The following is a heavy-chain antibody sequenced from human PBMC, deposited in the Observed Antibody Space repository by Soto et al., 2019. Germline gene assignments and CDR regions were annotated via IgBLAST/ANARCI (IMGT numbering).Heavy chain of an antibody. Sequence: QVQLVESGGGVVQPGRSLRLSCAASGFTFSSYGMHWVRQAPGKGLEWVAVISYDGSNKYYADSVKGRFTISRDNSKNTLYLQMNSLRAADTALYYCAKGALGIPSYKLVVYWGQGTLVTVSS. V-gene: IGHV3-30*18. CDR1: GFTFSSYG. D-gene: IGHD2-21*01. CDR2: ISYDGSNK. J-gene: IGHJ4*02. CDR3: AKGALGIPSYKLVVY.